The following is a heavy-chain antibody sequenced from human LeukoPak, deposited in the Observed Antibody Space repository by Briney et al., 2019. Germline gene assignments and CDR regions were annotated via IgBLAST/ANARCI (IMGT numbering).Heavy chain of an antibody. CDR1: GFTFSSYS. J-gene: IGHJ4*02. V-gene: IGHV3-21*01. CDR2: ISSSSSYI. Sequence: GGCLRLSCAASGFTFSSYSMNWVRQAPGKGLEWVSSISSSSSYIYYADSVKGRFTISRDNAKNSLYLQMNSLRAEDTAVYYCARGVVVTAIRDYWGQGTLVTVSS. CDR3: ARGVVVTAIRDY. D-gene: IGHD2-21*02.